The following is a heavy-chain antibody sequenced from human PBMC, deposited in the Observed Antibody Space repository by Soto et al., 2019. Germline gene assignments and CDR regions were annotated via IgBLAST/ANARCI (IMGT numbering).Heavy chain of an antibody. V-gene: IGHV3-9*01. CDR1: GFTFDDYA. J-gene: IGHJ5*02. CDR3: AKGAYCTNGVCYMVGGTWFDP. Sequence: VQLVESGGGVVQPGRSLRLSCAASGFTFDDYAMHWVRQAPGKGLEWVSGISWNSGSIGYADSVKGRFTISRDNAKNSLYLQMNSLRAEDTALYYCAKGAYCTNGVCYMVGGTWFDPWGQGTLVTVSS. D-gene: IGHD2-8*01. CDR2: ISWNSGSI.